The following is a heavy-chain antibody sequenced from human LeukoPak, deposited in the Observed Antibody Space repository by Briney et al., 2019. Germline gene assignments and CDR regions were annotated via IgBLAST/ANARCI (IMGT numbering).Heavy chain of an antibody. J-gene: IGHJ4*02. D-gene: IGHD6-19*01. CDR2: VSGSGTTT. CDR3: ATPGQWPVYFDY. CDR1: GFTFTDYA. Sequence: PGGSLRLSCAVSGFTFTDYAMTWVRQAPGKGLEWVSGVSGSGTTTYYADSVKGRFTISRDNSKNTLFLQMNSLRADDTAVYYCATPGQWPVYFDYWGPGTLVTVSS. V-gene: IGHV3-23*01.